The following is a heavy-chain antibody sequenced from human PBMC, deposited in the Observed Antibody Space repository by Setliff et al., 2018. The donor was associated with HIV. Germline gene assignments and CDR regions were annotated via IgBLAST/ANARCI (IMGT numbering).Heavy chain of an antibody. CDR1: GYSISSGYY. CDR3: ARTLRAAAMGYFDY. Sequence: SETLSLTCAVSGYSISSGYYWGWIRQPPGKGLEWIGSIYHSGSTYNNPSLKSRVTISVDTSKNQFSLKLTSVTATDTAVYYCARTLRAAAMGYFDYWGQGTLVTVSS. D-gene: IGHD5-18*01. J-gene: IGHJ4*02. CDR2: IYHSGST. V-gene: IGHV4-38-2*01.